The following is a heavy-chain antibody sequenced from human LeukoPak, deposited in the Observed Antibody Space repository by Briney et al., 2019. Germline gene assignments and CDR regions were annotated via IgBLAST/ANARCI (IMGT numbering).Heavy chain of an antibody. CDR2: IYPGDSDI. CDR1: GYSFTYYW. D-gene: IGHD1-26*01. V-gene: IGHV5-51*01. J-gene: IGHJ4*02. Sequence: GESLKISCRGSGYSFTYYWLVWVRQMPGKGLEWMGIIYPGDSDIRYSPSFQGQVTISADKSISTAYLQWNSLKASDTAMYYCARNSGTDPYFDYWGQGTLVTVSS. CDR3: ARNSGTDPYFDY.